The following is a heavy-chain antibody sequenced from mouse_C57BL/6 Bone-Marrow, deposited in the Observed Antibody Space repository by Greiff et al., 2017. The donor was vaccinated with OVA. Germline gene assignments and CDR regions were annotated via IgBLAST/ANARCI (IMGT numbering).Heavy chain of an antibody. CDR1: GFSLTSYA. CDR3: ARFTTVVENAMDY. J-gene: IGHJ4*01. D-gene: IGHD1-1*01. CDR2: IWTGGGT. Sequence: VQLQQSGPGLVAPSQSLSITCTVSGFSLTSYAISWVRQPPGKGLEWLGVIWTGGGTNYNSALKSSLSISQDNSKSHVFLKMKSLQTDDKARYYCARFTTVVENAMDYWGQGTSVTVSS. V-gene: IGHV2-9-1*01.